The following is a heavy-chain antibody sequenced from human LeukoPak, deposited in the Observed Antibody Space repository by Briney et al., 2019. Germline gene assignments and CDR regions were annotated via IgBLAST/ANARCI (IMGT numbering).Heavy chain of an antibody. CDR2: ISGSGGST. CDR3: AKVGDFWSTTNFDY. D-gene: IGHD3-3*01. V-gene: IGHV3-23*01. J-gene: IGHJ4*02. Sequence: GGSQRLSSAASGFTFSSYAMSWVRQAPGKGLEWVSAISGSGGSTYYADSVKGRFTISRDNSKNTLYLQMNSLRAEDTAVYYCAKVGDFWSTTNFDYWGQGTLVTVSS. CDR1: GFTFSSYA.